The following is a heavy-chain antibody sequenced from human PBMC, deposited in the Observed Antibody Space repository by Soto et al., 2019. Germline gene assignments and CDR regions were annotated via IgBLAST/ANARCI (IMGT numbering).Heavy chain of an antibody. V-gene: IGHV1-69*01. J-gene: IGHJ4*02. CDR2: IIPIFGTA. Sequence: QVQLVQSGAEVKKPGSSVKVSCKASGGTFSSYAISWVRQAPGQGLEWMGGIIPIFGTANYAQKFQGRVTITADEATSTAYMELSSLRSEDTAAYYCARDTARYGGYSPFDYWGQGTLVTVSS. D-gene: IGHD5-12*01. CDR1: GGTFSSYA. CDR3: ARDTARYGGYSPFDY.